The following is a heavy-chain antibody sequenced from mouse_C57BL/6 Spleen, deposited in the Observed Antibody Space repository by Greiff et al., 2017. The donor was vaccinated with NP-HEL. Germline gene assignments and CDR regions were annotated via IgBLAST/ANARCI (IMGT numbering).Heavy chain of an antibody. J-gene: IGHJ1*03. Sequence: VQLQQSGPELVKPGASVKIPCKASGYTFTDYNMDWVKQSHGKSLEWIGDINPNNGGTIYNQKFKGKATLTVDKSSSTAYMERRSLTSEDTAVYYCAREYGSSWYFDVWGTGTTVTVSS. CDR3: AREYGSSWYFDV. V-gene: IGHV1-18*01. CDR1: GYTFTDYN. D-gene: IGHD1-1*01. CDR2: INPNNGGT.